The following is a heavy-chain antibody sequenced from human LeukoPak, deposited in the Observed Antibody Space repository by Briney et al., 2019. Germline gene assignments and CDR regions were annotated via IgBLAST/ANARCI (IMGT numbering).Heavy chain of an antibody. CDR2: ISSSSSYI. CDR1: GFTFSSYS. V-gene: IGHV3-21*01. D-gene: IGHD5-18*01. CDR3: AAPTTAMDTGGNFDY. Sequence: GGSLRLSCAASGFTFSSYSMNWVRQALGKGLEWVSSISSSSSYIYYADSVKGRFTISRDNAKNSLYLQMNSLRAEDTAVYYCAAPTTAMDTGGNFDYWGQGTLVTVSS. J-gene: IGHJ4*02.